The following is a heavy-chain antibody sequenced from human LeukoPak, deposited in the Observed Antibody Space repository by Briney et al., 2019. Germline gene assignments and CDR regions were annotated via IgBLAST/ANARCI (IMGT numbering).Heavy chain of an antibody. Sequence: SETLSLTCTVSGGSISSYYWSWIRQPPGKGLEWIGYIYYSGSTNYNPSLKSRVTISVDTSKNQFSLKLSSVTAADTAVYYCARGLGGHYGFWSGYAPAGNWFDPWGQGTLVTVSS. V-gene: IGHV4-59*12. J-gene: IGHJ5*02. CDR3: ARGLGGHYGFWSGYAPAGNWFDP. CDR2: IYYSGST. D-gene: IGHD3-3*01. CDR1: GGSISSYY.